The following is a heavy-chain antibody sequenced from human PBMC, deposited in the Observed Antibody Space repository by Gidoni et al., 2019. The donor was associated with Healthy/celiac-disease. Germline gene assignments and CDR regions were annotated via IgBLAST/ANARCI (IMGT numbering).Heavy chain of an antibody. CDR1: GFTFSSYA. J-gene: IGHJ6*02. CDR3: ARNPPGYYYGMDV. CDR2: RSYDGSNK. V-gene: IGHV3-30-3*01. Sequence: QVQLVASGGGVVQPGRSLRLSCAASGFTFSSYAMHWVRQAPGKGLEWVAVRSYDGSNKYYADSVKGRFTISRDKSKNTLYLQRNSLRAEDTAVYYCARNPPGYYYGMDVWGQGTTVTVSS.